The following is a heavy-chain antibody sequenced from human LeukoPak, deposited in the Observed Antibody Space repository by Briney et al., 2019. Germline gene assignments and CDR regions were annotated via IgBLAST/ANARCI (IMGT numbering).Heavy chain of an antibody. J-gene: IGHJ6*02. D-gene: IGHD6-19*01. Sequence: GGSLRLSCAASGFTFSSYAMSWVRQAPGKGLEWVSAISGSGGSTYYADSVKGRFTISRDNSKNTLYLQMNSLRAEDTAVYYCAKGAVALGVYYYYGMDVWGQGTTVIVSS. CDR1: GFTFSSYA. CDR3: AKGAVALGVYYYYGMDV. CDR2: ISGSGGST. V-gene: IGHV3-23*01.